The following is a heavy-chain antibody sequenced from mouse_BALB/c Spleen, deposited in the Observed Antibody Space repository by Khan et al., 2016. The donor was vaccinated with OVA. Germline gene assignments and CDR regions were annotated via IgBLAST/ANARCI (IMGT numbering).Heavy chain of an antibody. Sequence: LEESGAELAKPGASVKMSCKASGSTFTSYWMHWVKQRPGQGLEWIGYINPSTGYTEYNQKFKDKATLTTDESSSTAYMQLSSLTSEDSAVXYGGGAILGYYGLDYWGQGTSVTVSS. CDR2: INPSTGYT. CDR1: GSTFTSYW. V-gene: IGHV1-7*01. J-gene: IGHJ4*01. CDR3: GGAILGYYGLDY.